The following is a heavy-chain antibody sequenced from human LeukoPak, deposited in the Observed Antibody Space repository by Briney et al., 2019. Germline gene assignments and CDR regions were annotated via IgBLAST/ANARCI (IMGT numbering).Heavy chain of an antibody. CDR1: GGSISSGDYY. CDR2: IYYSGST. CDR3: ARDASYYGSGIDY. D-gene: IGHD3-10*01. J-gene: IGHJ4*02. Sequence: PSETLSLTCTVSGGSISSGDYYWSWIRQPPGKGLEWIGYIYYSGSTYYNPSLKSRVTIPVDTSKNQFSLKLSSVTAADTAVYYCARDASYYGSGIDYWGQGTLVTVSS. V-gene: IGHV4-30-4*08.